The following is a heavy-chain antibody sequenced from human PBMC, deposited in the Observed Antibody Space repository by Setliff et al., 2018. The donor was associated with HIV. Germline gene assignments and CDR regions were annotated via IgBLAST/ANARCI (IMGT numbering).Heavy chain of an antibody. CDR2: LYNTGST. CDR1: GGSVSSSRFY. D-gene: IGHD3-9*01. CDR3: VIDPIHYMDV. V-gene: IGHV4-39*07. Sequence: TLSLTCGVSGGSVSSSRFYWGWIRQPPGKGLEWIGSLYNTGSTYYNPSLKRRVTILVDTPKNPFSLKLTSVTAADTAVYFCVIDPIHYMDVWGKGTTVTVSS. J-gene: IGHJ6*03.